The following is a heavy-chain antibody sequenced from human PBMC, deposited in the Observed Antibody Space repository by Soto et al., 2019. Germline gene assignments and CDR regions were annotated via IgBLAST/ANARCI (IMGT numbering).Heavy chain of an antibody. CDR2: IKTKPDGGTT. J-gene: IGHJ4*02. V-gene: IGHV3-15*07. CDR1: GVTFSNAW. D-gene: IGHD6-13*01. Sequence: EVQLVESGGGLVQPGGSLRLSCAASGVTFSNAWMNWARQVPGKGLEWVGRIKTKPDGGTTDYAAPVRGRFTISRDDSTNTLSVQMNSLKTEHTAVYYCTTARETQQLGWGPGTLVPGSS. CDR3: TTARETQQLG.